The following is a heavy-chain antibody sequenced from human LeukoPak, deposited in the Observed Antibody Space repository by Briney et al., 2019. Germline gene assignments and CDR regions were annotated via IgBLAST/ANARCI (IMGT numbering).Heavy chain of an antibody. Sequence: GESLKISCKGSGYSFSSNWIGWVRHMPGKSLEWMGSIYPGDSDTRYSPSFQGQVTFSADESISTAYLRWSRLKASDTAIYYCARRKYQLLSAFDIWGQGTMVTVSS. D-gene: IGHD2-2*01. V-gene: IGHV5-51*01. CDR3: ARRKYQLLSAFDI. CDR1: GYSFSSNW. CDR2: IYPGDSDT. J-gene: IGHJ3*02.